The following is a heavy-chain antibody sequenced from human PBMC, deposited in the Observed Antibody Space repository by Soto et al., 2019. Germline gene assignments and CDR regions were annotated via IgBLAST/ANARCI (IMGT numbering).Heavy chain of an antibody. D-gene: IGHD3-10*01. CDR2: INTDGSTT. CDR3: ARGASGNYFLDY. CDR1: GFTFSSDW. V-gene: IGHV3-74*01. Sequence: EVQLVESGGDLVQPGGSLRLSCAASGFTFSSDWIHWVRQPPGKGLLWVSRINTDGSTTNYADSVKGRFTISRDNAKNTLYLQMNSLRAEDTAVYYCARGASGNYFLDYWGQGALVTISS. J-gene: IGHJ4*02.